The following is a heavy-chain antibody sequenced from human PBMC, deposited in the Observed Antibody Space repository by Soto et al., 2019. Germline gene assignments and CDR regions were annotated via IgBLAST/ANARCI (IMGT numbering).Heavy chain of an antibody. Sequence: SETLSLTCPVSGGSISSYYWSWIRQPPGKGLEWIGYIYYSGSTNYNPSLKSRVAMSVDTSKQEFSLRLSSVTAADTALYYCARGGQDFWSGPFDYWGRGALVTVSS. CDR1: GGSISSYY. CDR2: IYYSGST. J-gene: IGHJ4*02. CDR3: ARGGQDFWSGPFDY. D-gene: IGHD3-3*01. V-gene: IGHV4-59*12.